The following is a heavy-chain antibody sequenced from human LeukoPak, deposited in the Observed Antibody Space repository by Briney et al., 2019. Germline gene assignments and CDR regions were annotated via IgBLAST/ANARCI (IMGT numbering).Heavy chain of an antibody. CDR3: VRDSQDGYLFDY. Sequence: GGSLRLSCVASGFTFRNYNMNWVRQAPGKGLEWVSYITSSSTVIYYADSVKGRFTTSRDNAKNSLYLQMNGLRDVDTAVYYCVRDSQDGYLFDYWGQGTLVTVSS. V-gene: IGHV3-48*02. CDR2: ITSSSTVI. D-gene: IGHD5-24*01. J-gene: IGHJ4*02. CDR1: GFTFRNYN.